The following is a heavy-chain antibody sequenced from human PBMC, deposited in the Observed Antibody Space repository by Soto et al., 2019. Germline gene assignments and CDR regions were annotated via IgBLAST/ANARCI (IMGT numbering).Heavy chain of an antibody. CDR3: AKVCYQSMTVVEGFDY. J-gene: IGHJ4*02. CDR2: ISGSGGST. V-gene: IGHV3-23*01. D-gene: IGHD3-22*01. Sequence: GGSLRLSCAASGFTFSSYAMTWVRQAPGKGLEWVSSISGSGGSTYYADSVKGRFTISRDNSKNTLYLRMNSLRAEDTAVYYCAKVCYQSMTVVEGFDYWGQGTLVTVSS. CDR1: GFTFSSYA.